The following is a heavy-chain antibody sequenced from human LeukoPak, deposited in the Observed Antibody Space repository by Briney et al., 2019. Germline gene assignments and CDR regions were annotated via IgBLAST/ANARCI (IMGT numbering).Heavy chain of an antibody. V-gene: IGHV1-3*01. J-gene: IGHJ6*02. CDR1: GYTFIDYA. D-gene: IGHD3-10*01. Sequence: ASVKVSCKASGYTFIDYAMHWVRQAPGQRFEWMGWIDAGNGDTRYSQKFQGRVTITRDTSASTAYMELRSLRSDDTAVYYCAREKNVLLWFGEVEEHPRYYYYGMDVWGQGTTVTVSS. CDR3: AREKNVLLWFGEVEEHPRYYYYGMDV. CDR2: IDAGNGDT.